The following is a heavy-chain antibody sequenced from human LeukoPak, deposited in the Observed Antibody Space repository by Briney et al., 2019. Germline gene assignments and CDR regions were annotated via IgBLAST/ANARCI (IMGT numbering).Heavy chain of an antibody. V-gene: IGHV3-64*01. D-gene: IGHD5-12*01. CDR2: ISSNGGST. CDR3: ARDRGYDYFFVY. J-gene: IGHJ4*02. Sequence: GGSLRLSCAASGFTFSSYAMHWVRQAPGKGLEYVSAISSNGGSTYYANSVKGRFTISRDNSKNTLYLQMGSLRAEDMAVYYCARDRGYDYFFVYWGQGTLVTVSS. CDR1: GFTFSSYA.